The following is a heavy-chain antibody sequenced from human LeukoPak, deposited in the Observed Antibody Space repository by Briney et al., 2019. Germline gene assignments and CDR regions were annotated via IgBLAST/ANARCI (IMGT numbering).Heavy chain of an antibody. Sequence: GGSLRLSCAASGFTFDNHAMSWVRQAPGKGLEWVSAISGSGGSTYYADSVKGRFTISRDNSKNTLYLQMNSLRAEDTAVYYCAKSISAYYYDSSGYSQGYWGQGTLVTVSS. CDR3: AKSISAYYYDSSGYSQGY. CDR2: ISGSGGST. J-gene: IGHJ4*02. D-gene: IGHD3-22*01. CDR1: GFTFDNHA. V-gene: IGHV3-23*01.